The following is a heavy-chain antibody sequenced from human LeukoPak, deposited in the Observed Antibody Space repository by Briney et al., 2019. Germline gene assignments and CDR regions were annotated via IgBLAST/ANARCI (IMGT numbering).Heavy chain of an antibody. CDR3: ATGDDSSGYFDY. CDR1: GYTFTNYA. CDR2: FDPEDGET. Sequence: ASVKVSCKASGYTFTNYAMNWVRQAPGKGLEWMGGFDPEDGETIYAQKFQGRVTMTEDTSTDTAYMELSSLRSEDTAVYYCATGDDSSGYFDYWGQGTLVTVSS. V-gene: IGHV1-24*01. D-gene: IGHD3-22*01. J-gene: IGHJ4*02.